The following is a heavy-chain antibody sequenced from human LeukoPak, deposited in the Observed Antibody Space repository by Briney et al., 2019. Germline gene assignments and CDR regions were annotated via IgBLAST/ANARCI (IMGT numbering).Heavy chain of an antibody. CDR1: GFIFNNYG. Sequence: GGSLRLSCTASGFIFNNYGMNWVRQAPGKGLEWVSSISSSSSYIYYADSVKGRFTISRDNAKNSLYLQMNSLRAEDTAVYYCAGDHVGALDWGQGTLVTVSS. V-gene: IGHV3-21*01. CDR3: AGDHVGALD. D-gene: IGHD1-26*01. J-gene: IGHJ4*02. CDR2: ISSSSSYI.